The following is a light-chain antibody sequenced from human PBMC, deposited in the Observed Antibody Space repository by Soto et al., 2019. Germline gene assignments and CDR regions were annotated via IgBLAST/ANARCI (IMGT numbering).Light chain of an antibody. Sequence: QSVLTQPPSASGTPGQRVTISCSGSSSNIGSNTVNWYQHLPGAAPKLLIQSNDQRPSGVPDRFSGSQSGTSASLAISGLQSEGEADYYRALWDDRLYGYVFGTGTNVTVL. CDR3: ALWDDRLYGYV. CDR2: SND. V-gene: IGLV1-44*01. CDR1: SSNIGSNT. J-gene: IGLJ1*01.